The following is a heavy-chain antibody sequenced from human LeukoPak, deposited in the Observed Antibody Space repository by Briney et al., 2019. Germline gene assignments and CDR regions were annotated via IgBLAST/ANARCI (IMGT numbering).Heavy chain of an antibody. J-gene: IGHJ3*02. CDR3: ARSHYDILTGYYKGSLGDAFDI. CDR1: GGSISSSSYY. CDR2: IYYSGRT. V-gene: IGHV4-39*07. Sequence: PSETLSLTCTVSGGSISSSSYYWGWIRQPPGKGLEWIGSIYYSGRTYYNPSLKSRVTISVDTSKNQFSLKLSSVTAADTAVYYCARSHYDILTGYYKGSLGDAFDIWGQGTMVTVSS. D-gene: IGHD3-9*01.